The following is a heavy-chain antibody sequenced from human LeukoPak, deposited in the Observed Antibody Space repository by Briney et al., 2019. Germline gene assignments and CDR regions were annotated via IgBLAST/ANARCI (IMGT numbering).Heavy chain of an antibody. V-gene: IGHV1-2*02. CDR3: ARDPSFVVVVAATRGHNWFDP. D-gene: IGHD2-15*01. J-gene: IGHJ5*02. Sequence: ASVKVSCKASGYTFTGYYMHWVRQAPGQGLEWMGWINPNSGGTNYAQKFQGRVTMTRDTSISTAYMELSRLRSDDTAVYYCARDPSFVVVVAATRGHNWFDPWGQGTLVTVSS. CDR1: GYTFTGYY. CDR2: INPNSGGT.